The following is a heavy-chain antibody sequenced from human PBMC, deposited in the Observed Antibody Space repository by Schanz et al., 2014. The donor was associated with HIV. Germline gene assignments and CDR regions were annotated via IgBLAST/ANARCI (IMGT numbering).Heavy chain of an antibody. J-gene: IGHJ3*02. CDR3: AREKFSTLTGYPQNAFDI. V-gene: IGHV1-69*06. D-gene: IGHD3-9*01. CDR2: IIPIFGTA. CDR1: GGTFSSYA. Sequence: QVQLVQSGTEVMKPGSSVKVSCKASGGTFSSYAISWVRQAPGQGLEWMGGIIPIFGTANSAQRFQGRVTITADKSTSTAYMELSSLRSEDTAVYYCAREKFSTLTGYPQNAFDIWGQGTMVTVSS.